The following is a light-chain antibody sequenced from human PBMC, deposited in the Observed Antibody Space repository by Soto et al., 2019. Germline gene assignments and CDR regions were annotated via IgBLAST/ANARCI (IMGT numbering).Light chain of an antibody. V-gene: IGKV1-5*03. CDR1: QSISTW. J-gene: IGKJ4*01. CDR3: QQYNTYPLT. Sequence: DIQMTQSPSTLSASVGDRVTITCRASQSISTWLAWYQQKPGKAPKLLIYKASSLESGVPSRFSGSGYGTEFTLNISSLQPDDFATYCWQQYNTYPLTLCGGTTVEIK. CDR2: KAS.